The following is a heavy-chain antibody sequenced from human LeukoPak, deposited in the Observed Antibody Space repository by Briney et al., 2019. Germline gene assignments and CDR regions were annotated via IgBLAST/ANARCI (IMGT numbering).Heavy chain of an antibody. J-gene: IGHJ4*02. CDR1: GFTFSSYA. D-gene: IGHD6-19*01. Sequence: PGGSLRLSCAASGFTFSSYAMSWVRQAPGKGLEWVSAISGSGGSTYYADSVKGRFTISRDNSKNTLYLQMNSLGAEDTAVYYRARDRQWLAAFDYWGQGTLVTVSS. V-gene: IGHV3-23*01. CDR2: ISGSGGST. CDR3: ARDRQWLAAFDY.